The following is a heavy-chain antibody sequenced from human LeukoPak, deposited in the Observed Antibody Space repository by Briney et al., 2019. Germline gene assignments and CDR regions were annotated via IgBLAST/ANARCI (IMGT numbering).Heavy chain of an antibody. Sequence: PGGSLRLSCAASGFIFSSYAMSGVRHAPGKGLEGVSGISGNGRSTYSADSVKGRFTISRDNSKSTLYLQMNSLRAEDTAVYYCAKEDVVVPAVGLDYWGQGSLVTVSS. CDR3: AKEDVVVPAVGLDY. D-gene: IGHD2-2*01. CDR1: GFIFSSYA. J-gene: IGHJ4*02. V-gene: IGHV3-23*01. CDR2: ISGNGRST.